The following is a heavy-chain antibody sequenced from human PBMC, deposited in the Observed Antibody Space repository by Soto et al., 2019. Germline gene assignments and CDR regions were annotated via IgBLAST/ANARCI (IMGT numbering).Heavy chain of an antibody. V-gene: IGHV3-9*01. J-gene: IGHJ4*02. CDR1: GFTFDDHS. Sequence: SLRLSCAASGFTFDDHSMHWVRQAPGKGLEWVSSISWNLGNIGYADSVKGRFTISKDNTKNSLYLQMNSLRVEDTALYYCAREAINSGWYGGRKYYFDSWGQGTPVTVSS. CDR3: AREAINSGWYGGRKYYFDS. CDR2: ISWNLGNI. D-gene: IGHD6-19*01.